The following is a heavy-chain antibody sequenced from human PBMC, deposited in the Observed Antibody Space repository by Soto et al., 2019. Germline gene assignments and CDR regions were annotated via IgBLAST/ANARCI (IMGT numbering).Heavy chain of an antibody. CDR2: ISGSGGST. Sequence: GGSLRLSCAASGFTFSSYAMSWVRQAPGKGLEWVSAISGSGGSTYYADSVKGRFTISRDNSKNTLHLQMNSLRAEDTAVYYCAKDSLDWSYYDSWSCYYTATPACDNWGQGTLVTVSS. D-gene: IGHD3-3*01. J-gene: IGHJ4*02. CDR1: GFTFSSYA. V-gene: IGHV3-23*01. CDR3: AKDSLDWSYYDSWSCYYTATPACDN.